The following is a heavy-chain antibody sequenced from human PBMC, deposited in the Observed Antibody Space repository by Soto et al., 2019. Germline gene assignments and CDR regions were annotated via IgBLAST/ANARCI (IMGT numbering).Heavy chain of an antibody. CDR3: ARETPHTIITGTIFDP. Sequence: SETLSLTCTVSGGYISSGGYYWSWIRQHPGKGLEWIGYIYYSGSTYYNPSLKSRVTISVDTSKNQFSLKLSSVTAADTAVYYCARETPHTIITGTIFDPWGQGTLVTVSS. J-gene: IGHJ5*02. CDR2: IYYSGST. V-gene: IGHV4-31*03. D-gene: IGHD1-7*01. CDR1: GGYISSGGYY.